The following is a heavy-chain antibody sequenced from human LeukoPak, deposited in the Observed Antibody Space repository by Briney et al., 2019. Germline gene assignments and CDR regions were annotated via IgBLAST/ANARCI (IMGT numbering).Heavy chain of an antibody. CDR2: ISYDGSNK. D-gene: IGHD2-2*01. CDR1: GFTFSSYG. V-gene: IGHV3-30*18. CDR3: AKDRCSSTSCHLDY. Sequence: GRSLRLSCAASGFTFSSYGMHWVRQAPGKGLEWVAVISYDGSNKYYADSVKGRFTISRDNSKNTLYLQMNSLRAEDTAVYYCAKDRCSSTSCHLDYWGQGTLVTVFS. J-gene: IGHJ4*02.